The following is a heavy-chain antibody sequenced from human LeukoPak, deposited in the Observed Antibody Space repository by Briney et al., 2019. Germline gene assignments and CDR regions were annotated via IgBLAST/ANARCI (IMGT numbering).Heavy chain of an antibody. J-gene: IGHJ4*02. CDR3: ARGLDNGDPLDY. CDR1: GGSISSYY. V-gene: IGHV4-59*01. Sequence: SETLSLTCTVSGGSISSYYWSWIRQPPGKRLEWIWYVNYSGSTKYNPPLKSRVTISVDTSKNQFSPKVNSVTAEDTAVYYCARGLDNGDPLDYWGQGTLVTVAS. D-gene: IGHD4-17*01. CDR2: VNYSGST.